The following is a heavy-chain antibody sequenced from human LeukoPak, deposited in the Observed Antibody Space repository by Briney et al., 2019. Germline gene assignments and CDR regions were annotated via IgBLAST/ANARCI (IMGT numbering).Heavy chain of an antibody. CDR3: AGRDH. V-gene: IGHV4-4*07. Sequence: SETLSLTCTVSGAPINNYYWSWIRQPAGKGLEWIGRVYTSGSTNYNPSFRSRVTMSVDKSKNQLSLKLTSATAADTAVYYCAGRDHWGQGTLVTVSS. CDR2: VYTSGST. J-gene: IGHJ4*02. CDR1: GAPINNYY.